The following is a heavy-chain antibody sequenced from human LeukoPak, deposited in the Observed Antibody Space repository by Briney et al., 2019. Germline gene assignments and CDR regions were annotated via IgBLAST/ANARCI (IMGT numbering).Heavy chain of an antibody. V-gene: IGHV4-59*12. CDR3: ARDLGGDFDY. CDR2: FSDSGST. J-gene: IGHJ4*02. Sequence: SETLSLTCTVSGGSISGYYWSWIRQPPGKGLEWIGYFSDSGSTSYNPSLKSRVTISVDTSKNQFSLRLSSVTAADAAVYYCARDLGGDFDYWGQGTLVTVSS. D-gene: IGHD3-10*01. CDR1: GGSISGYY.